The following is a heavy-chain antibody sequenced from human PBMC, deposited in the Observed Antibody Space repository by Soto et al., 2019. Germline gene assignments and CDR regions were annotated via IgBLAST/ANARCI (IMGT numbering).Heavy chain of an antibody. D-gene: IGHD6-13*01. V-gene: IGHV3-11*01. Sequence: GGSLRLSCAASGFTFSDYYMSWIRQAPGKGLEWVSYISSSGSTIYYADSVKGRFTISRDNAKNSLYLQMNSLRAEDTAVYYCAREIAAAATSRWFDPWGQGTLVTVSS. J-gene: IGHJ5*02. CDR1: GFTFSDYY. CDR2: ISSSGSTI. CDR3: AREIAAAATSRWFDP.